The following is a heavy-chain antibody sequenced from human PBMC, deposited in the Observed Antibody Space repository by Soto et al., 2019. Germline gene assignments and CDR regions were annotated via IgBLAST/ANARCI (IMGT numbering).Heavy chain of an antibody. Sequence: ESRARTETGSGWSMSNYYRSWIRQPPGKGLEWIGYIYYSGSTNYNPSLKSRVTISVDTSKNQFSLKLSSVTAADTAVYYCARSPAYFEWPIHYRGPGTLXTLSP. CDR2: IYYSGST. D-gene: IGHD3-9*01. V-gene: IGHV4-59*08. CDR3: ARSPAYFEWPIHY. CDR1: GWSMSNYY. J-gene: IGHJ1*01.